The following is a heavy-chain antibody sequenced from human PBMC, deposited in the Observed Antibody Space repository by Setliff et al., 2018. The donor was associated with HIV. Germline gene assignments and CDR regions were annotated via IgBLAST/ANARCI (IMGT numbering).Heavy chain of an antibody. CDR3: ASDVMEYFGNYFDY. D-gene: IGHD3-3*01. V-gene: IGHV4-61*02. Sequence: PSETLSLTCTVSGCSISSGIYYWSWIRQPAGKGLEWIGRIYTSGSTNYNPSLKSRVTISIDTSKHQFSLKLTSVTAEDTALYYCASDVMEYFGNYFDYWGQGALVTVSS. CDR2: IYTSGST. J-gene: IGHJ4*02. CDR1: GCSISSGIYY.